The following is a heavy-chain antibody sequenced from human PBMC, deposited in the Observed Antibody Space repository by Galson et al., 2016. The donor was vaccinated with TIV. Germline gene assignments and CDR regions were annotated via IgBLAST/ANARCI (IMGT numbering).Heavy chain of an antibody. J-gene: IGHJ3*02. CDR2: ISGSGTIT. CDR1: GFTFDYYA. V-gene: IGHV3-23*01. CDR3: AKRINYGGDAFEN. Sequence: SLRLSCAASGFTFDYYAMSWVRQAPGKGLEWVSSISGSGTITYFADSVKGRFTISRDNSRNTQYLQLNSLRAEDTAVYYCAKRINYGGDAFENWGQGTMVTVSS. D-gene: IGHD4-23*01.